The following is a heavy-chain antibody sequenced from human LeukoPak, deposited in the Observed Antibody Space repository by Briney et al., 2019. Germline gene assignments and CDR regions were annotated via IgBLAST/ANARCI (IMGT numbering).Heavy chain of an antibody. D-gene: IGHD5-24*01. V-gene: IGHV4-59*01. J-gene: IGHJ3*02. CDR2: IYHTGPT. CDR3: ARIGGMTTINNDAFDI. Sequence: SETLSLTCTVSGGSIKPYYWNWIRQSPGKGLQWIGYIYHTGPTNYNPSLKSRVTISLDTSKNQFSLKLTSVTAADTAIYYCARIGGMTTINNDAFDIWGQGTMVTVSS. CDR1: GGSIKPYY.